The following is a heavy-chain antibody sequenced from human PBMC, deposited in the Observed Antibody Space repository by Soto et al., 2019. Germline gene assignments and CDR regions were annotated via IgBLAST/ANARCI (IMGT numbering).Heavy chain of an antibody. CDR3: ARDTAIFGVVTGAFDI. V-gene: IGHV1-46*03. Sequence: ASVKVSCKASGYTFTSYYMHWVRQAPGQGLEWMGIINPNGGSTSYAQKFQGRVTMTRDTSTSTVYMELSSLRSEDTAVYYCARDTAIFGVVTGAFDIWGQGTMVTVSS. CDR1: GYTFTSYY. J-gene: IGHJ3*02. CDR2: INPNGGST. D-gene: IGHD3-3*01.